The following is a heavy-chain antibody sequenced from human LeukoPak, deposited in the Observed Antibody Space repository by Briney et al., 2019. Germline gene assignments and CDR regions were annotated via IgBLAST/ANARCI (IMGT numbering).Heavy chain of an antibody. J-gene: IGHJ6*03. CDR3: ARDLKRFGDFTMAV. V-gene: IGHV1-2*02. Sequence: ASVKVSCKASGYTFTSYDINWVRQATGQGLEWMGWINPNSGGTNYAQKFQGRVTMTRDTSISTAYMELSRLRSEDTAVYYCARDLKRFGDFTMAVWGKGTTVTISS. CDR2: INPNSGGT. D-gene: IGHD3-10*01. CDR1: GYTFTSYD.